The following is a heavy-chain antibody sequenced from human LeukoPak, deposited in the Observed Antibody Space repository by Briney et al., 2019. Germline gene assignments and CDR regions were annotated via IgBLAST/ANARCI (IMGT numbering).Heavy chain of an antibody. J-gene: IGHJ6*03. V-gene: IGHV3-33*01. Sequence: GRSLRLSCAASGFTFSSYGMHWVRQAPGKGLEWVAVIWYDGSNKYYADSVKGRFTISRDNSKNTLYLQMNSLGAEDTAVYYCARARVVVPAATDYYYYYMDVWGKGTTVTVSS. D-gene: IGHD2-2*01. CDR3: ARARVVVPAATDYYYYYMDV. CDR1: GFTFSSYG. CDR2: IWYDGSNK.